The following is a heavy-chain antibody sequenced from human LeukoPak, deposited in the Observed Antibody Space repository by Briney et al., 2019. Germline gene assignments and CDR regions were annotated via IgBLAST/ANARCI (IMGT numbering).Heavy chain of an antibody. J-gene: IGHJ4*02. V-gene: IGHV4-61*01. CDR1: GGSISSGSYY. D-gene: IGHD2-2*01. CDR3: ARVRWGYQLLDFDY. Sequence: SETLSLTCTVSGGSISSGSYYWSWIRQPPGKGLEWIGYIYYSGSTNYNSSLKSRVTISVDTSKNQFSLKLSSVTAADTAVYYCARVRWGYQLLDFDYWGQGTLVTVSS. CDR2: IYYSGST.